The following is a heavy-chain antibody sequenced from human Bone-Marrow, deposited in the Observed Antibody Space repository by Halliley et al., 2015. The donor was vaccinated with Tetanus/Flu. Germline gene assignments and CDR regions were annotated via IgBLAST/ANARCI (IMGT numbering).Heavy chain of an antibody. J-gene: IGHJ5*02. CDR1: GFIFSNSG. Sequence: SLRLSCAASGFIFSNSGMHWVRQAPGKGLEWVALIWNDGTNTNYTDSVKGRFTISRDNSKNTLYLQMNSLRAEDTAVYYCARERFSRSGWYMGGCFAPWGQGTLVTVSS. V-gene: IGHV3-33*01. D-gene: IGHD6-19*01. CDR3: ARERFSRSGWYMGGCFAP. CDR2: IWNDGTNT.